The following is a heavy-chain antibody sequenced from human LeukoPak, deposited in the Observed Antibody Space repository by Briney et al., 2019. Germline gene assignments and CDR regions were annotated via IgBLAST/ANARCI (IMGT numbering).Heavy chain of an antibody. J-gene: IGHJ5*02. CDR1: GGTFSSYA. Sequence: ASVKVSCKASGGTFSSYAISWERQAPGQGLEWMGGIIPIFGTANYAQKFQGRVTITADESTSTAYMELSSLRSEDTAVYYCARATYCSSTSCSLYNWFDPWGQGTLVTVSS. D-gene: IGHD2-2*01. CDR3: ARATYCSSTSCSLYNWFDP. V-gene: IGHV1-69*13. CDR2: IIPIFGTA.